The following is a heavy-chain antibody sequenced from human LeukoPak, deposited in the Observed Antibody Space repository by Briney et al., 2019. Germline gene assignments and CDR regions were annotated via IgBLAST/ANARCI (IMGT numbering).Heavy chain of an antibody. CDR3: ARAPFTYDSSGDSFDI. J-gene: IGHJ3*02. CDR1: GFIVSSNY. V-gene: IGHV3-66*01. Sequence: GGSLRLSCAASGFIVSSNYMSWVRQAPGKGLEWVSVIYSGGSTYYADSVKGRFTVSRDNSKNTLYLQMNSLRAEDTAVYYCARAPFTYDSSGDSFDIWGQGTMVTVSS. CDR2: IYSGGST. D-gene: IGHD3-22*01.